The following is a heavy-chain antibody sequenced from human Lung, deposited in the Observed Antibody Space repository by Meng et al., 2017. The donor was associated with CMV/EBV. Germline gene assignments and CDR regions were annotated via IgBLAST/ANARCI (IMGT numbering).Heavy chain of an antibody. CDR3: ARTRYDGSGYVAYYFYAMDV. D-gene: IGHD3-22*01. CDR2: IIPIFGTA. V-gene: IGHV1-69*05. CDR1: GGNFGTYA. Sequence: SVXVSXXASGGNFGTYAISWVRQAPGQGLEWMGGIIPIFGTASFAQKFQGRVTITTDESTTYTELSSLRREDAAVYYCARTRYDGSGYVAYYFYAMDVWGQGXPVTVSS. J-gene: IGHJ6*02.